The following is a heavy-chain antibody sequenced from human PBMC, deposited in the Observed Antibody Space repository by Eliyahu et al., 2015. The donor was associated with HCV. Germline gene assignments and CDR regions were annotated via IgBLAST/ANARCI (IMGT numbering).Heavy chain of an antibody. Sequence: QVQLVQXGAEVKXPGASMKVSCKTSGDXFTGYHIHWVRQAPGQGLEWMGRINLNSGGAKYAQAFEDRVTMTRDTSICTAFWELSSLRSDDTAIYYCTRETPLGRYYFEFWGQGTLVTVSS. CDR2: INLNSGGA. CDR1: GDXFTGYH. D-gene: IGHD7-27*01. CDR3: TRETPLGRYYFEF. V-gene: IGHV1-2*06. J-gene: IGHJ4*02.